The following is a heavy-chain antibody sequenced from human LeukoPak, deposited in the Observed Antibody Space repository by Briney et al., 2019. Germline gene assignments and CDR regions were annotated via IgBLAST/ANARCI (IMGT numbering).Heavy chain of an antibody. CDR2: INPKSGAT. CDR1: GYTFTGNF. J-gene: IGHJ3*02. CDR3: ARGGIEVPAFDI. Sequence: ASVKVSYKASGYTFTGNFIHWVRQAPGQGLEWVGLINPKSGATTYAQRFQGRLTLTRDTSISTAFVELDTLGSDDTAVYYCARGGIEVPAFDIWGRGTMVTVSS. V-gene: IGHV1-2*02. D-gene: IGHD1-26*01.